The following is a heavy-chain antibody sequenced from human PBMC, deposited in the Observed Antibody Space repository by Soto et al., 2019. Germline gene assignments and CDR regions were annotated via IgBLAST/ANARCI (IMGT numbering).Heavy chain of an antibody. CDR3: ARGIGYDFWSGYYDY. J-gene: IGHJ4*02. Sequence: GGSLRLSCAASGFTFSSYSMNWVRQAPGKGLEWVSSISSSSSYIYYADSVKGRFTISRDNAKNSLYLQMNSLRAEDTAAYYCARGIGYDFWSGYYDYWGQGTLVTVSS. CDR2: ISSSSSYI. D-gene: IGHD3-3*01. V-gene: IGHV3-21*01. CDR1: GFTFSSYS.